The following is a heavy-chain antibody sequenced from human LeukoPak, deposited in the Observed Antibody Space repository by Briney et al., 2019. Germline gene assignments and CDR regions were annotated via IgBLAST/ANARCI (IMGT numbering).Heavy chain of an antibody. CDR3: AKNRRVDATPVDY. Sequence: PGASLRLSCEASGFKFGTYAMTWVRQAPGKGLEWVSTLSGTGGSTYYADSVKGRFTISRDNSENTLFLQMNSLKAEDTAIYYCAKNRRVDATPVDYWGQGTLVTVSS. CDR2: LSGTGGST. V-gene: IGHV3-23*01. D-gene: IGHD2-15*01. J-gene: IGHJ4*02. CDR1: GFKFGTYA.